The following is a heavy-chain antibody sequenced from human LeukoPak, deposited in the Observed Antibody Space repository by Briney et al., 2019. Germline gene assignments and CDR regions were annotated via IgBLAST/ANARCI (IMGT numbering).Heavy chain of an antibody. CDR1: GYTFTSYY. J-gene: IGHJ4*02. CDR3: ARDLSRNYADY. Sequence: GASVKVSCKASGYTFTSYYMHWVRQAPGQGLEWMGIINPSGGSTSYAQKFQGRVTMTRDMPTSTVYMELSSLRSEDTAVYYCARDLSRNYADYWGQGTLVTVSS. CDR2: INPSGGST. V-gene: IGHV1-46*01. D-gene: IGHD1-7*01.